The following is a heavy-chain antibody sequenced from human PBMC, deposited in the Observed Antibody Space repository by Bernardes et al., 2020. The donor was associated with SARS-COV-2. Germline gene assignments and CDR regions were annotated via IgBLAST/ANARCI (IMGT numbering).Heavy chain of an antibody. D-gene: IGHD6-19*01. CDR3: ARGRVYSNGWYGNYYGMDV. CDR2: INHRGST. Sequence: SETLSLTCAVCGGSFSAYFCSWIRQPPGEGLEWIGEINHRGSTNYNPSLKSRVTISLDTSKNQFSLRLSSVTAADTAVYYCARGRVYSNGWYGNYYGMDVWGQGTTVTVS. CDR1: GGSFSAYF. J-gene: IGHJ6*02. V-gene: IGHV4-34*01.